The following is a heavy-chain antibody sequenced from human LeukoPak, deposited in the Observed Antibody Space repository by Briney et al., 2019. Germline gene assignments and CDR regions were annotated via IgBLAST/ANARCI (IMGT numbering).Heavy chain of an antibody. CDR1: GFTFNTFW. CDR3: AKMYSGSRGFDY. V-gene: IGHV3-33*07. D-gene: IGHD1-26*01. J-gene: IGHJ4*02. CDR2: IWYDGSNK. Sequence: PGGSLRLSCAASGFTFNTFWMSWVRQAPGKGLEWVAVIWYDGSNKYYADSVKGRFTISRDNSKNTLYLQMNSLRAEDTAVYYCAKMYSGSRGFDYWGQGTLVTVSS.